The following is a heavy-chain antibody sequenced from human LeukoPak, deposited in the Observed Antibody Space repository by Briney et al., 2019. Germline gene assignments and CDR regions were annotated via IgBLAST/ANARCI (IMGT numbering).Heavy chain of an antibody. CDR2: IYYSGST. Sequence: SETLSLTCAVYGGSFSGHYWTWIRQPPGKGLEWIGSIYYSGSTNYNPSLKSRVTISVDKSKNQFSLKLGSVTAADTAVYYCARIRYCSGGSCERHFDYWGQGTLVTVSS. CDR1: GGSFSGHY. D-gene: IGHD2-15*01. CDR3: ARIRYCSGGSCERHFDY. J-gene: IGHJ4*02. V-gene: IGHV4-34*01.